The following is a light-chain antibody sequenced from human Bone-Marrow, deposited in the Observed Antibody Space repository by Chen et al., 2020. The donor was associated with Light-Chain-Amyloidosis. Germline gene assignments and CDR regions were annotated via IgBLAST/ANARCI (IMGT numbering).Light chain of an antibody. CDR1: SIGRKN. V-gene: IGLV3-21*02. CDR3: QVWDSSSDHGV. J-gene: IGLJ3*02. CDR2: DDI. Sequence: SYVVSQPPSVSVAPGQKVRLTCGGNSIGRKNVHWYQQKPGQAPVLVVYDDIERPSGIPERFSGSNAGNTATLTISRVEAGDEADYYCQVWDSSSDHGVFGGGTKLTVL.